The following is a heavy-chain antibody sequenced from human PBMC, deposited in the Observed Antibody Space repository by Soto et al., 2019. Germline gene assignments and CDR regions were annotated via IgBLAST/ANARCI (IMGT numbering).Heavy chain of an antibody. V-gene: IGHV4-28*01. CDR2: IYYSGTT. Sequence: QVQLQESGPGLVKPSDTLSLTCAVSGYSISSSNWWGWIRQPPGKGLEWIGYIYYSGTTYYNPSLKSRVTKSVDTSKNQFSLKVTSVTGVDTAGYYCARREIQGPIDYWGQGTLVTVSS. D-gene: IGHD1-26*01. CDR3: ARREIQGPIDY. CDR1: GYSISSSNW. J-gene: IGHJ4*02.